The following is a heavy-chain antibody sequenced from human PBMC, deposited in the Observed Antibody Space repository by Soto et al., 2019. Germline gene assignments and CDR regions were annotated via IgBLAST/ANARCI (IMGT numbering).Heavy chain of an antibody. CDR1: GGSISSYY. D-gene: IGHD6-13*01. CDR2: IYYSGST. Sequence: SETLSLTCTVSGGSISSYYWSWIRQPPGKGLEWIGYIYYSGSTNYNPSLKSRVTISVDTSKNQFSLKLSSVTAADMAVYYCAAGSWANWFDPWGQGTLVTVSS. J-gene: IGHJ5*02. CDR3: AAGSWANWFDP. V-gene: IGHV4-59*01.